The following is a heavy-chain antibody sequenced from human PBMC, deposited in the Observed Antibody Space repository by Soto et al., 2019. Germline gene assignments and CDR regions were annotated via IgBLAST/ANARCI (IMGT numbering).Heavy chain of an antibody. Sequence: ASVKVSCKASGYTFTSYDINWVRQATGQGLEWMGWMNPNSGNTGYAQKFQGRVTMTRNTSISTAYMELSSLRSEDTAVYYCARGLFPHCDFWSGYPYWGQGTLVTVSS. V-gene: IGHV1-8*01. J-gene: IGHJ4*02. CDR2: MNPNSGNT. CDR1: GYTFTSYD. CDR3: ARGLFPHCDFWSGYPY. D-gene: IGHD3-3*01.